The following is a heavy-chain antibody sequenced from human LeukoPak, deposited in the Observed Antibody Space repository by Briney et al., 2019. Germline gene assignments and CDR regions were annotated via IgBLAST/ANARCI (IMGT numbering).Heavy chain of an antibody. Sequence: GRSLRLSCAASGFTFSSYGMHWVRQAPGKGLEWVAVISYDGSNKYYADSVKGRFTISRDNSKNTLYLQMNSLRAEDTAVYYCAKDYYYGSRSYLRGEAAADYWGQGTLVTVSS. V-gene: IGHV3-30*18. J-gene: IGHJ4*02. CDR1: GFTFSSYG. D-gene: IGHD3-10*01. CDR3: AKDYYYGSRSYLRGEAAADY. CDR2: ISYDGSNK.